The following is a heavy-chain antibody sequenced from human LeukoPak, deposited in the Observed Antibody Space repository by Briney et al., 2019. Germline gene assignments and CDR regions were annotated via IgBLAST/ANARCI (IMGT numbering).Heavy chain of an antibody. D-gene: IGHD3-22*01. CDR2: IYSGGST. Sequence: GGSLRLSCAASGFTVSSNYMSWVRQAPGKGLEWVSVIYSGGSTYYADSVKGRFTISRDNSKNTLYLQMNSLRAEDTAVYYCARSDYDSSGYYAFDIWGQGTMVTVSS. V-gene: IGHV3-53*01. J-gene: IGHJ3*02. CDR3: ARSDYDSSGYYAFDI. CDR1: GFTVSSNY.